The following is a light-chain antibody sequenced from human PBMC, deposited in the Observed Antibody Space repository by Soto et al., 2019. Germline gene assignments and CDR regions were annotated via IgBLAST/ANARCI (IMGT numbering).Light chain of an antibody. J-gene: IGLJ2*01. CDR1: SSNIGAYYV. Sequence: QSVLTQPPSVSGAPGQRVTISCTGSSSNIGAYYVVHWYQQLPGAAPKLLIYGSTNRPSGVPDRFSGSKSGTSASLAITGLQAEVEADYYCQSYDNSLSAFVFGGGTKLTVL. CDR3: QSYDNSLSAFV. V-gene: IGLV1-40*01. CDR2: GST.